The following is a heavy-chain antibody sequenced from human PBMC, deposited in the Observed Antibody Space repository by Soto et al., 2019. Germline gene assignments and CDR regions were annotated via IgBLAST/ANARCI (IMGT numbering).Heavy chain of an antibody. CDR1: GFTFASFT. D-gene: IGHD3-22*01. CDR3: AKERDSSGLFFDS. CDR2: FSGSGDKT. V-gene: IGHV3-23*01. Sequence: GGSLRLSCAASGFTFASFTMTWVRQAPGRGLEWVSTFSGSGDKTYYAGSVKGRFTISRDNSKSTLNLQMSSLRAEDTAVYYCAKERDSSGLFFDSWGQGALVTVSS. J-gene: IGHJ4*02.